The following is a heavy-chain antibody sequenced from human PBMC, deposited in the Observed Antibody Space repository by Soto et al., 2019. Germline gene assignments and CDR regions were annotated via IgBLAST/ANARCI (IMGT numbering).Heavy chain of an antibody. CDR3: ARGSAYSTPWSFDS. CDR1: GYTFTRYG. Sequence: QVQLLQSWAEVKKPGASVRVSCKTSGYTFTRYGVSWVRQAPGQGLEWMGWISGYNGNTKEAHKFEGRVILTTDTAANTAHMELRSLTSNDTAVYYCARGSAYSTPWSFDSWGQGTLVTVSS. J-gene: IGHJ4*02. D-gene: IGHD2-8*01. V-gene: IGHV1-18*01. CDR2: ISGYNGNT.